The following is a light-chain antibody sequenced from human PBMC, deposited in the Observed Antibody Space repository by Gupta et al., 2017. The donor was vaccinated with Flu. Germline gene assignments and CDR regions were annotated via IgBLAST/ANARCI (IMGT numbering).Light chain of an antibody. J-gene: IGKJ2*01. CDR2: WAS. CDR3: QQYYSTPYA. CDR1: QSVFYSSTNKNY. Sequence: SLGERATINCKSSQSVFYSSTNKNYLAWYQQKPGQPPKLLIYWASTRESGVPDRFSASGSGTDFTLTNSSLQAEDVAIYYCQQYYSTPYAFGQGTKLEI. V-gene: IGKV4-1*01.